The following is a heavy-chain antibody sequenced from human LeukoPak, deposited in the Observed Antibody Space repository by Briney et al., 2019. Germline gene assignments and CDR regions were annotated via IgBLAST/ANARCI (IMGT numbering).Heavy chain of an antibody. Sequence: SETLSLTCAVYGGSFSGYYRSWIRQPPGKGLEWIGEINHSGSTNYNPSLKSRVTISVDTSKNQFSLKLSSVTAADTAVYYCARGNAEWSQYYYDSSGSQNYFDYWGQGTLVTVSS. J-gene: IGHJ4*02. CDR3: ARGNAEWSQYYYDSSGSQNYFDY. CDR1: GGSFSGYY. CDR2: INHSGST. V-gene: IGHV4-34*01. D-gene: IGHD3-22*01.